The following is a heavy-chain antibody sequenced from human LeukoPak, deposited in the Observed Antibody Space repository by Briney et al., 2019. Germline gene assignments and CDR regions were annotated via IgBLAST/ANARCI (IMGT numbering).Heavy chain of an antibody. Sequence: GGSLRLSCAASGFTFSTHAMSWVRQAPGKGLEWVSDISASGGSTYYADSVKGRFTVSRDNSKNTLYQQMSSLRAGDTAVYYCAKGPRQQLVTRFDNWGQGTLVTVSS. CDR3: AKGPRQQLVTRFDN. CDR2: ISASGGST. J-gene: IGHJ4*02. D-gene: IGHD6-13*01. CDR1: GFTFSTHA. V-gene: IGHV3-23*01.